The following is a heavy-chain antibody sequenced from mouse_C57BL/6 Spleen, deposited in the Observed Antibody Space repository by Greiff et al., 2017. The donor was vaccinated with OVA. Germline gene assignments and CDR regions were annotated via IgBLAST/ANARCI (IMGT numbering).Heavy chain of an antibody. Sequence: VMLVESGPELVKPGASVKISCKASGYAFSSSWMNWVKQRPGKGLEWIGRIYPGDGDTNYNGKFKGKATLTADKSSSTTYMQLSSLTSDDSAVYFCARELYYDYDGYAMDYWGQGTSVTVSS. J-gene: IGHJ4*01. CDR3: ARELYYDYDGYAMDY. CDR1: GYAFSSSW. CDR2: IYPGDGDT. D-gene: IGHD2-4*01. V-gene: IGHV1-82*01.